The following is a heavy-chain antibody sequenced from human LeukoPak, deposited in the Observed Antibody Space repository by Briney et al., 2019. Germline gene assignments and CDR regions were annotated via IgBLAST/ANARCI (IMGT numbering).Heavy chain of an antibody. D-gene: IGHD3-9*01. CDR2: INPNSGGT. J-gene: IGHJ4*02. Sequence: ASVKVSCKASVYTFTGYNMHWVRQAPGQGLEWMGWINPNSGGTNYAQKFQGRVTMTRDTSISTAYMELSRLRSDDTAVYYCARALRYFDWYTNYWGQGTLVTVSS. V-gene: IGHV1-2*02. CDR3: ARALRYFDWYTNY. CDR1: VYTFTGYN.